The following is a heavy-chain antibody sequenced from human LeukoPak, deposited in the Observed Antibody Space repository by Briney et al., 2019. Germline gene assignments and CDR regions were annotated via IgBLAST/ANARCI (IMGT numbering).Heavy chain of an antibody. D-gene: IGHD3-10*01. CDR2: INEDGSEK. CDR1: GFTFSSYW. Sequence: QSGGSLRLSCAASGFTFSSYWMTWVRQAPGKGLEWVANINEDGSEKYYVDSVKGRFTISRDNAKNSLYLQMSSLRAEDSAVYYCARDRGADDYWGQGTLVTVSS. V-gene: IGHV3-7*01. J-gene: IGHJ4*02. CDR3: ARDRGADDY.